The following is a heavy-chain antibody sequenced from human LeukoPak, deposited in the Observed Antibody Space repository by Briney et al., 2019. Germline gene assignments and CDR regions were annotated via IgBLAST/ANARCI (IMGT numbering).Heavy chain of an antibody. CDR2: IYYSGST. CDR1: GGSISSYY. V-gene: IGHV4-59*12. D-gene: IGHD1-1*01. Sequence: SETLSLTCTVSGGSISSYYWSWIRQPPGKGLEWIGYIYYSGSTNYNPSLKSRVTISVDTSKNQFSLKLSSVTAADTAVYYCARGNVGDNWNDWDWFDPWGQGTLVTVSS. CDR3: ARGNVGDNWNDWDWFDP. J-gene: IGHJ5*02.